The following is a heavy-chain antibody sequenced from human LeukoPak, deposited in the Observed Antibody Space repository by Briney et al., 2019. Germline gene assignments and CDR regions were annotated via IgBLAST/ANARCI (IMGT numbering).Heavy chain of an antibody. D-gene: IGHD6-13*01. V-gene: IGHV4-59*01. Sequence: SETLSLTCTVSGGSISSYYWSWIRQPPGKGLEWIGYIYYSGSTNYNPSLKSRVTISVDTSKNQFSLKLSSVTAADTAVYYCASSGYSSSWSRDWFDPWGQGTLVTVSS. J-gene: IGHJ5*02. CDR3: ASSGYSSSWSRDWFDP. CDR2: IYYSGST. CDR1: GGSISSYY.